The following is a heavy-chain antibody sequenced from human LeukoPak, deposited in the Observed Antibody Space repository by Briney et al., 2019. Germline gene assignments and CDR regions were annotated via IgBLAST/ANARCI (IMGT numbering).Heavy chain of an antibody. CDR1: GYTFTGYY. CDR2: INPNSGGT. CDR3: ARDLIEGAGVGSSWYDINWFDP. J-gene: IGHJ5*02. V-gene: IGHV1-2*02. D-gene: IGHD6-13*01. Sequence: ASVKVSCKASGYTFTGYYMHWVRQAPGQGLEWMGWINPNSGGTNYAQKFQGRVTMTTDTSTSTAYMELRSLRSDDTAVYYCARDLIEGAGVGSSWYDINWFDPWGQGTLVTVSS.